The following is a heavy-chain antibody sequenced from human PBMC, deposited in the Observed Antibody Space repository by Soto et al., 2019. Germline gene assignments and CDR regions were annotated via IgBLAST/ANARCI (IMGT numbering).Heavy chain of an antibody. CDR3: AREGHDYVWGSYRYRGAFDI. CDR1: GGSISSYY. J-gene: IGHJ3*02. Sequence: SETLSLTCTVSGGSISSYYWSWIRQPPGKGLEWIGYIYYSGSTNYNPSLKSRVTISVDTSKNQFSLKLSSVTAADTAVHYCAREGHDYVWGSYRYRGAFDIWGQGTMVTVSS. CDR2: IYYSGST. V-gene: IGHV4-59*01. D-gene: IGHD3-16*02.